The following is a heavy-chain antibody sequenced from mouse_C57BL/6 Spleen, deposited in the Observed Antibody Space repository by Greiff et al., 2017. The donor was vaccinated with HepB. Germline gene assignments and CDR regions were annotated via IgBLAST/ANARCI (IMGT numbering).Heavy chain of an antibody. CDR2: INPNNGGT. J-gene: IGHJ1*03. Sequence: QLQQSGPELVKPGASVKMSCKASGYTFTDYNMHWVKQSHGKSLEWIGYINPNNGGTSYNQKFKGKATLTVKKSSSTAYMELRSLTSEDSAVYYCAPYYYGSSYGYLDVWGTGTTVTVSS. CDR3: APYYYGSSYGYLDV. V-gene: IGHV1-22*01. D-gene: IGHD1-1*01. CDR1: GYTFTDYN.